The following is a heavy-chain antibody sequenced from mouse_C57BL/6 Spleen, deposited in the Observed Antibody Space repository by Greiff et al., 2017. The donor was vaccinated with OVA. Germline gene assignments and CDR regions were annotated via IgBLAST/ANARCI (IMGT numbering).Heavy chain of an antibody. CDR1: GYTFTDYE. Sequence: VQLQQSGAELVRPGASVTLSCKASGYTFTDYEMHWVKQTPVHGLEWIGAIDPETGGTAYNQKFKGKAILTADKSSSTAYMELRSLTSEDSAVYYCTRRTAYGSLDYWGQGTTLTVSS. J-gene: IGHJ2*01. V-gene: IGHV1-15*01. CDR2: IDPETGGT. CDR3: TRRTAYGSLDY. D-gene: IGHD1-1*01.